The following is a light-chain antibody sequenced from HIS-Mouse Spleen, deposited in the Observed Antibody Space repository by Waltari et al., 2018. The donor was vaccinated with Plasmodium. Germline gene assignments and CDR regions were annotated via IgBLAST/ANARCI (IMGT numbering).Light chain of an antibody. V-gene: IGLV2-23*01. CDR2: EGS. CDR3: CSYAGSSTLV. Sequence: QSALTQPASVSGSPGQSITISCPGTSRDVGSYNLVSWYQQHPGKAPKLMIYEGSTRPSGVSNRFSGSKSGNTASLTISGLQAEDEADYYCCSYAGSSTLVFGGGTKLTVL. J-gene: IGLJ2*01. CDR1: SRDVGSYNL.